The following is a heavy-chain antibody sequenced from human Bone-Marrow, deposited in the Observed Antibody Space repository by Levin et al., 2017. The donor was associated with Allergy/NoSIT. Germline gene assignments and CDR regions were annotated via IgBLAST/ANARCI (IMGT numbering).Heavy chain of an antibody. J-gene: IGHJ6*02. D-gene: IGHD6-19*01. CDR3: VRDPSGRGMDV. CDR1: GFTFSSYD. CDR2: IGIRGDT. V-gene: IGHV3-13*01. Sequence: AGESLKISCAASGFTFSSYDMHWVRQVAGGGLEWLSMIGIRGDTYYPDSLKGRITISRENGKNSLYLQMNSLTVGDTAVYYCVRDPSGRGMDVWGQGTTVTVSS.